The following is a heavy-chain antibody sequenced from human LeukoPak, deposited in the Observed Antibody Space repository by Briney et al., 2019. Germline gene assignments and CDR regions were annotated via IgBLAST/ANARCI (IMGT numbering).Heavy chain of an antibody. V-gene: IGHV3-30-3*01. Sequence: GRSLRLSCAASGFTFSSYAMHWVRQAPGKGLEWVAVISYDGSNKYYADSVKGRFTISRDNSKNTPYLQMNSLRAEDTAVYYCVREDTPATANYWGQGTLVTISS. CDR3: VREDTPATANY. CDR2: ISYDGSNK. J-gene: IGHJ4*02. D-gene: IGHD2-21*02. CDR1: GFTFSSYA.